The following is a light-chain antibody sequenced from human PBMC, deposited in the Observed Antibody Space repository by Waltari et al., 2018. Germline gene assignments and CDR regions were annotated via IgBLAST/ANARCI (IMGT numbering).Light chain of an antibody. J-gene: IGLJ1*01. CDR1: SSGVGGNHY. CDR2: DVT. CDR3: SSYSSSGTLYV. V-gene: IGLV2-14*03. Sequence: QSALTQPASVSGSPGQSTTIPCTGTSSGVGGNHYVSSYQQHPDKAPKLLIYDVTNRPSGVSNRFSGSKSGNTASLIISGLQAEDEADYYCSSYSSSGTLYVFGSGTKVTVL.